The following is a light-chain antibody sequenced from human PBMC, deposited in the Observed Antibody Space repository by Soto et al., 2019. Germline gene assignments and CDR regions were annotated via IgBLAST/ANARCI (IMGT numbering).Light chain of an antibody. CDR3: QQRSNWPLT. CDR1: QSVSSY. CDR2: DAS. V-gene: IGKV3-11*01. J-gene: IGKJ4*01. Sequence: EIVLTQSPATLSLSPGERATLSFRASQSVSSYLAWYQQKPGQAPRLLIYDASNRATGIPARFSGSGSGTDFTLTISSLEPADFAVYYCQQRSNWPLTFGGGTKVDI.